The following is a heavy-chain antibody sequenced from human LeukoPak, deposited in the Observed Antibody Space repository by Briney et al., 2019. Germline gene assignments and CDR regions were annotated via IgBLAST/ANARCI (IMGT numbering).Heavy chain of an antibody. CDR1: GYTFTSYD. CDR2: MNPNSGNT. V-gene: IGHV1-8*03. D-gene: IGHD6-6*01. J-gene: IGHJ6*03. Sequence: ASVKVSCKASGYTFTSYDINWVRQATGQGLEWMGWMNPNSGNTGYAQKFQGRVTITRNTSISTAYMELSSLRSEDTPVYYCASAPALIATRRYYYTDVWGKGTTVTVSS. CDR3: ASAPALIATRRYYYTDV.